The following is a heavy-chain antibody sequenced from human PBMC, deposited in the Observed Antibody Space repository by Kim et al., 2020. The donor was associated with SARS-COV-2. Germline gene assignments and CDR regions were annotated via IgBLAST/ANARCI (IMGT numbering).Heavy chain of an antibody. J-gene: IGHJ5*02. Sequence: LSLTCAASGFTFSSYGMHWVRQAPGKGLEWVAVIWYDGSNKYYADSVKGRFTISRDNSKNTLYLQMNSLRAEDTAVYYCAREMGYYDSSGYSWFDPWGQGTLVTVSS. CDR3: AREMGYYDSSGYSWFDP. D-gene: IGHD3-22*01. CDR2: IWYDGSNK. CDR1: GFTFSSYG. V-gene: IGHV3-33*01.